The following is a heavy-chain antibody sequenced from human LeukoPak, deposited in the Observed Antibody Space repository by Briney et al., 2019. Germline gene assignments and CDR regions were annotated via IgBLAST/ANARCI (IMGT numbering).Heavy chain of an antibody. CDR3: ARDPSYCSSTSCYVGSPLYYYYPMDV. Sequence: GGSLRLSCVVSGFTFSSYWMSWVRQAPGQGLEWVAVIWFDGSNKHYADSVKGRFTISRDNSENTLYLQMNSLRAEDTAVYYCARDPSYCSSTSCYVGSPLYYYYPMDVWGQGTTVTVSS. CDR2: IWFDGSNK. CDR1: GFTFSSYW. D-gene: IGHD2-2*01. J-gene: IGHJ6*02. V-gene: IGHV3-33*08.